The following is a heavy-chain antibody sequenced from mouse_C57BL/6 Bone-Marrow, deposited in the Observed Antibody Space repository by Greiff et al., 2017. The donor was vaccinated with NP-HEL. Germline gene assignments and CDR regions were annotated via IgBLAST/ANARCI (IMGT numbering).Heavy chain of an antibody. Sequence: QVQLQQSGAELVRPGSSVKISCKASGYAFSSYWMNWVKQRPGQGLEWIGQIYPGDGDTNYNGKFKGKATLTADKSSSTAYMQLSSLTSEDSAVYFCAKKDSYALDYWGQGTSVTASS. CDR3: AKKDSYALDY. CDR2: IYPGDGDT. CDR1: GYAFSSYW. J-gene: IGHJ4*01. V-gene: IGHV1-80*01.